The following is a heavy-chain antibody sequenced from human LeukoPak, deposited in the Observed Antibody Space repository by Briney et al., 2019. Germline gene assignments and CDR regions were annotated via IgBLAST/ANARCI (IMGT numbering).Heavy chain of an antibody. J-gene: IGHJ3*02. CDR2: INPNSGGT. V-gene: IGHV1-2*02. D-gene: IGHD3-22*01. CDR1: GYTFTGYY. CDR3: ARPYYYDRGVSFGAFDI. Sequence: ASVKVSCKASGYTFTGYYMHWVRQAPGQGLEWMGWINPNSGGTNYAQKFQGRVTMTRDTSISTAYMELSRLRSDATAVYYCARPYYYDRGVSFGAFDIWGQGTMVTVSS.